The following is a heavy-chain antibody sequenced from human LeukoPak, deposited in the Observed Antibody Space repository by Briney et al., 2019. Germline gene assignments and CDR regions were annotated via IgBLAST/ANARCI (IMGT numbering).Heavy chain of an antibody. CDR1: GGSISSGGYS. CDR2: IHHSGST. CDR3: ARLYGDYGDDAFDI. Sequence: PSETLSLTCAVSGGSISSGGYSWSWNRQPRGKGLEWIGYIHHSGSTYYNPSLKSRVTISVDRSKNQFSLKLSSVTAADTAVYYCARLYGDYGDDAFDIWGQGTMVTVSS. J-gene: IGHJ3*02. V-gene: IGHV4-30-2*01. D-gene: IGHD4-17*01.